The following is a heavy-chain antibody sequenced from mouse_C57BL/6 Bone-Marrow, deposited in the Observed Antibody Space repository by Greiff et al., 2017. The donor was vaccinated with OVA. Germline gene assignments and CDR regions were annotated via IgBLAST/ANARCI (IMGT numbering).Heavy chain of an antibody. CDR1: GFTFSSYT. Sequence: EVKLMESGGGLVKPGGSLKLSCAASGFTFSSYTMSWVRQTPEKRLEWVATISGGGGNTYYPDSVKGRFTISRDNAKNTLYLQMSSLRSEDTALDDCATLITTVVATPYLDYGGQGTTRTGSS. J-gene: IGHJ2*01. CDR2: ISGGGGNT. D-gene: IGHD1-1*01. V-gene: IGHV5-9*01. CDR3: ATLITTVVATPYLDY.